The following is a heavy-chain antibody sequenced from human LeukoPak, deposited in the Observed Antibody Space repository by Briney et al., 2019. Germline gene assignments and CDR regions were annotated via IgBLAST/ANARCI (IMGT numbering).Heavy chain of an antibody. Sequence: SETLSLTCTVSGGSISSSSYYWGWIRQPPGKGLEWIGSIYYSGSTYYNPSLKSRVTISVDTSKNQFSLKLSSVTAADTAVYYGARQAGQQLVPYYFDYWGQGTLVTVSS. J-gene: IGHJ4*02. D-gene: IGHD6-13*01. V-gene: IGHV4-39*01. CDR1: GGSISSSSYY. CDR3: ARQAGQQLVPYYFDY. CDR2: IYYSGST.